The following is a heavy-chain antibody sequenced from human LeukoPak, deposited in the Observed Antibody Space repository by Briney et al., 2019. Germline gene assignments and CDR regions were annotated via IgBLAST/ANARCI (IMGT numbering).Heavy chain of an antibody. J-gene: IGHJ1*01. CDR2: IRRNGGST. CDR1: GFTFSSYD. V-gene: IGHV3-64*05. Sequence: PGGSLRLSCSASGFTFSSYDMQWLPQAPGKGLEYVSDIRRNGGSTNSPDSVKIRFISSRDNSKNWVYIQMSSMRAERTAVYYCVIVTFGSLGQYWGEGTLVSFSS. CDR3: VIVTFGSLGQY. D-gene: IGHD3-10*01.